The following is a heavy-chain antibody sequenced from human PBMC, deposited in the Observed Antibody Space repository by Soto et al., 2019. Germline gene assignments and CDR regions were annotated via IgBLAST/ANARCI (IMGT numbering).Heavy chain of an antibody. J-gene: IGHJ4*02. D-gene: IGHD6-19*01. V-gene: IGHV3-23*01. CDR3: AKVKPGIKQWLVYFEY. CDR1: VSTFGNYA. Sequence: PVGSLRLSCASSVSTFGNYAMSCVRHSPGKGLQWVSAIGGTGNNIYYADSVKGRFIISRDKSKNTLYLQMNSLRAEDTAVYYCAKVKPGIKQWLVYFEYWGQGTLVTVSS. CDR2: IGGTGNNI.